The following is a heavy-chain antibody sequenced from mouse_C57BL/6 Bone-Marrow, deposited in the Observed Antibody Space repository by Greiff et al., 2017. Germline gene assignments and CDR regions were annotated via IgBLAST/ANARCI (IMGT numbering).Heavy chain of an antibody. V-gene: IGHV3-6*01. CDR3: AREQGLRRFAY. Sequence: VQLKESGPGLVKPSQSLSLTCSVTGYSITSGYYWNWIRQFPGNKLEWMGYISYDGSNNYNPSLKNRISITRDTSKNQFFLKLNSVTTEDTATYYCAREQGLRRFAYWGQGTLVTVSA. D-gene: IGHD2-4*01. CDR2: ISYDGSN. CDR1: GYSITSGYY. J-gene: IGHJ3*01.